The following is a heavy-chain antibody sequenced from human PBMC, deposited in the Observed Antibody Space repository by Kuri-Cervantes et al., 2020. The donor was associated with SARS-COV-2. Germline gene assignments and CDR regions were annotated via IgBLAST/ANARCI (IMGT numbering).Heavy chain of an antibody. CDR1: GFTFSGSA. J-gene: IGHJ4*02. V-gene: IGHV3-73*01. CDR2: IRSKANSYAT. Sequence: GESLKISCAASGFTFSGSAMHWVRQASGKGLEWVGRIRSKANSYATAYAASVKGRFTISRDDSKNTAYLQMNSLKTEDTAVYYCARGVAVAGYYYFDYWGQGTLVTVSS. CDR3: ARGVAVAGYYYFDY. D-gene: IGHD6-19*01.